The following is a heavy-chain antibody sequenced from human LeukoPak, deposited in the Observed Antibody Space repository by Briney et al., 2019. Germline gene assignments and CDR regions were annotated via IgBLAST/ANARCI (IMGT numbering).Heavy chain of an antibody. Sequence: GGTLRLSCAASGFTFSDSAMTWVRQAPGKGLDWVSLISFSGANSYYADSVKGRFTISRDNSKDTLFLQMNSLRAEDTAIYYCARDIQLSTWGLGTMVTVSS. J-gene: IGHJ3*01. CDR2: ISFSGANS. V-gene: IGHV3-23*01. D-gene: IGHD5-24*01. CDR3: ARDIQLST. CDR1: GFTFSDSA.